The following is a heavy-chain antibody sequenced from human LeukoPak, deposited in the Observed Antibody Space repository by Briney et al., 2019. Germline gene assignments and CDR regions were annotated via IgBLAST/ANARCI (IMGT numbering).Heavy chain of an antibody. Sequence: MPSETLSLTCTVSGGSTSRYYWSWIRQPPGKSLEWIGYIYYSGSTTYNPSLKSRVSISIDTSKNQFSLNLSSVTAADTAVYYCARLPGIAAVWGQGTLVIVSS. CDR1: GGSTSRYY. D-gene: IGHD6-13*01. CDR2: IYYSGST. J-gene: IGHJ1*01. V-gene: IGHV4-59*08. CDR3: ARLPGIAAV.